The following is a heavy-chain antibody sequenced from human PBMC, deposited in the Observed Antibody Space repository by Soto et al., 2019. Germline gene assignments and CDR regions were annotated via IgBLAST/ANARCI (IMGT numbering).Heavy chain of an antibody. CDR2: ISWNSGTI. Sequence: GGSLRLSCVASGFIFEDYATNWVRQGPGKGLEWVSGISWNSGTIGYADAVKGRFTISRDNAKNSLHLQMNSLRAEDTALYYCAKDVGSYYYDTSAYHYDYWGRGTQVTVSS. V-gene: IGHV3-9*01. CDR1: GFIFEDYA. D-gene: IGHD3-22*01. J-gene: IGHJ4*02. CDR3: AKDVGSYYYDTSAYHYDY.